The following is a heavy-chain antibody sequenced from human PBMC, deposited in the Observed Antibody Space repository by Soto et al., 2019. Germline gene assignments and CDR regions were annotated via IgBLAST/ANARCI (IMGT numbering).Heavy chain of an antibody. V-gene: IGHV1-18*01. J-gene: IGHJ6*02. CDR2: ISAYNGNT. CDR3: ARHVLVPAAMTKTYYYYYGMDV. D-gene: IGHD2-2*01. Sequence: GASVKVSCKASGYTFTSYGISWVRQAPGQGLEWMGWISAYNGNTNYAQKLQGRVTMTTDTSTSTAYMELRSLRSDDTAVYYCARHVLVPAAMTKTYYYYYGMDVWGQGTTVTVSS. CDR1: GYTFTSYG.